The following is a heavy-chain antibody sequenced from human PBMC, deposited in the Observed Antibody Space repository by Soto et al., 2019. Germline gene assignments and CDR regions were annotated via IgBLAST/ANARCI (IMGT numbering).Heavy chain of an antibody. J-gene: IGHJ3*02. CDR1: GFTFSSYS. D-gene: IGHD6-6*01. V-gene: IGHV3-21*01. CDR3: ARGVAAGPSDAFDI. CDR2: ISRSSSYI. Sequence: PGGSLRLSCAASGFTFSSYSMNLVRQAPGKGLEWVSSISRSSSYIYDADPVKGRFTISRDNDKNSLYLQMNSLRAEDTAVYYCARGVAAGPSDAFDIWGQGTMVTVSS.